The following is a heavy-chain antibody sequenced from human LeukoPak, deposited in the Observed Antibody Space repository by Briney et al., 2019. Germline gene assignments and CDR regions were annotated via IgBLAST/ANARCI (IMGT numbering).Heavy chain of an antibody. CDR1: GFTFNNFA. CDR2: IKQDGSEK. Sequence: PGGSLRPSCAASGFTFNNFAMSWVRQAPGKGLEWVANIKQDGSEKYYVDSVKGRFTISRDNAKNSLYLQMNSLRAEDTAVYYCARDDYGDYSDYWGQGTLVTVSS. J-gene: IGHJ4*02. V-gene: IGHV3-7*01. CDR3: ARDDYGDYSDY. D-gene: IGHD4-17*01.